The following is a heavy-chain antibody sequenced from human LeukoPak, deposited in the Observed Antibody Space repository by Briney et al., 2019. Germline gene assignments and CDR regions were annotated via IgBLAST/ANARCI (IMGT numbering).Heavy chain of an antibody. J-gene: IGHJ4*02. CDR1: GCTFKNYD. V-gene: IGHV1-8*02. D-gene: IGHD5-24*01. CDR3: ARATPGGLHGYSFDY. Sequence: ASVKVSCKASGCTFKNYDINWVRQATGQGLEWMGWMNPNSGNTGFAQKFQDRVSMTRDTSINTAYMELTSLGSGDTAVYYCARATPGGLHGYSFDYWGQGTVVTVYS. CDR2: MNPNSGNT.